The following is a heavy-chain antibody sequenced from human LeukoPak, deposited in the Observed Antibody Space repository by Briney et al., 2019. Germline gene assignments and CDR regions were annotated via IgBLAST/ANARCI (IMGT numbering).Heavy chain of an antibody. J-gene: IGHJ4*02. CDR1: GYTFTGYY. Sequence: GASVKVSCKASGYTFTGYYMHWVRQAPGQGLEWMGRINPNSGGTNYAQKFQGRVTMTRDTSISTAYMELSRLRSDDTAVYYCASSPGGYGSGIDYWGQGTLVTVSS. CDR2: INPNSGGT. D-gene: IGHD3-10*01. V-gene: IGHV1-2*06. CDR3: ASSPGGYGSGIDY.